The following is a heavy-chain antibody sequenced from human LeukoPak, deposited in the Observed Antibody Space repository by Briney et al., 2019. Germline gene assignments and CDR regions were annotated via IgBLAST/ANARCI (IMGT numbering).Heavy chain of an antibody. Sequence: KPSETLSLTCTVSGGSISSSRYYWGWIRQPPGKGLEWIGYIYYSGGTYYNPSLKSRVTISVDTSKNQFSLKLSSVTAADTAVYYCARKVDATRAFDYWSQGTLVTFSS. V-gene: IGHV4-39*07. J-gene: IGHJ4*02. CDR3: ARKVDATRAFDY. CDR2: IYYSGGT. D-gene: IGHD5-12*01. CDR1: GGSISSSRYY.